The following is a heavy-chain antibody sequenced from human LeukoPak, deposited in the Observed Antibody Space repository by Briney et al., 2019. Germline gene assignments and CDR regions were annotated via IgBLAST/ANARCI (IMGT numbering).Heavy chain of an antibody. Sequence: SETLSLTCAVSGGSISSGGYSRSWIRQPPGKGLEWIGYIYHSGSTYYNPSLKSRVTISVDRSKNQFSLKLSSVTAADTAVYYCARVFNTYYYDSSGYDPLYDYWGQGTLVTVSS. CDR2: IYHSGST. CDR3: ARVFNTYYYDSSGYDPLYDY. D-gene: IGHD3-22*01. V-gene: IGHV4-30-2*01. J-gene: IGHJ4*02. CDR1: GGSISSGGYS.